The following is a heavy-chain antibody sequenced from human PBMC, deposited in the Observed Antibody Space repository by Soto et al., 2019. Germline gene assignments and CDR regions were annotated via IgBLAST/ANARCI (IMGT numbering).Heavy chain of an antibody. CDR3: ARSRGWWKLLRSYYYGMDV. D-gene: IGHD1-26*01. CDR1: GFTFSSYA. CDR2: ISYDGSNK. Sequence: PGGSLRLSCAASGFTFSSYAMHWVRQAPGKGLEWVAVISYDGSNKYYAGSVKGRFTISRDNSKNTLYLQMNSLRAEDTAVYYCARSRGWWKLLRSYYYGMDVWGQGTTVTVSS. V-gene: IGHV3-30-3*01. J-gene: IGHJ6*02.